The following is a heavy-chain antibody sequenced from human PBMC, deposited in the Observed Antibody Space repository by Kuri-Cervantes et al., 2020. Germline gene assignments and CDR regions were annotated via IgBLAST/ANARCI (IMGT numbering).Heavy chain of an antibody. CDR2: ISAYNGNT. D-gene: IGHD3-16*01. J-gene: IGHJ4*02. Sequence: ASVKVSCKASGYTFTSYYMHWVRQAPGQGLEWMGWISAYNGNTNYAQKLQGRVTMTTDTSTSTAYMELRSLRSDDTAVYYCARADGGGWKTYYFDYWGQGTLVTVSS. CDR3: ARADGGGWKTYYFDY. V-gene: IGHV1-18*04. CDR1: GYTFTSYY.